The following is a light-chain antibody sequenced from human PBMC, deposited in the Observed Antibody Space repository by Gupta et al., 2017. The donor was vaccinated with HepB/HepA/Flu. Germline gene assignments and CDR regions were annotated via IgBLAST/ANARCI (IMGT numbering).Light chain of an antibody. CDR3: SCFATANTHVI. J-gene: IGLJ2*01. CDR2: NVS. V-gene: IGLV2-14*03. Sequence: SALPTPPSVSGSPGTPTTVPSTDTSNDIGNYYSVSWYQHFPGKVPKLILYNVSHRPPGISPRFSCSKSGNTASPTISGRQAEDEADYYCSCFATANTHVIFGGGTRLTIL. CDR1: SNDIGNYYS.